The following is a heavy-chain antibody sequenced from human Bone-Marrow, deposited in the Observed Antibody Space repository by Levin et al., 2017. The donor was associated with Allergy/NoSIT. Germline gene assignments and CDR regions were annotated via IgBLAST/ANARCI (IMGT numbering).Heavy chain of an antibody. D-gene: IGHD3-22*01. Sequence: GESLKISCAASGFTFSSYGMHWVRQAPGKGLEWVAVIWYDGSNKYYADSVKGRFTISRDNSKNTLYLQMNSLRAEDTAVYYCARELSTSYYYDSTYAFDIWGQGTMVTVSS. CDR2: IWYDGSNK. CDR3: ARELSTSYYYDSTYAFDI. J-gene: IGHJ3*02. CDR1: GFTFSSYG. V-gene: IGHV3-33*01.